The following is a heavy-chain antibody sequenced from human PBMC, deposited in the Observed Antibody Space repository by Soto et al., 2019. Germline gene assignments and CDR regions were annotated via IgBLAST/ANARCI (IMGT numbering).Heavy chain of an antibody. J-gene: IGHJ4*02. V-gene: IGHV1-18*01. CDR3: ARDNGYYDF. CDR1: GYTFSIYS. Sequence: ASVKVSCKTSGYTFSIYSINWVRQAPGQGLEWMAWISTNSGNTHYAERVQGRVTVTLDKSARTAFMKMWGLTSDDTAVYFCARDNGYYDFWGQGTLVTVSS. CDR2: ISTNSGNT. D-gene: IGHD2-8*01.